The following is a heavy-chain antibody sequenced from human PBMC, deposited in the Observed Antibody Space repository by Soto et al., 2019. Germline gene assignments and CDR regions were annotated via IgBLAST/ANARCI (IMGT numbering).Heavy chain of an antibody. D-gene: IGHD3-10*01. V-gene: IGHV3-23*01. CDR1: GFTFSSYA. CDR2: ISGSGGST. J-gene: IGHJ6*02. CDR3: ALLHWLLWVGELPSYYYYGMDV. Sequence: GGSLRLSCAASGFTFSSYAMSWVRQAPGKGLEWVSAISGSGGSTYYADSVKGRFTISRDNSKNTLYLQMNSLRAEDTAVDYCALLHWLLWVGELPSYYYYGMDVWGQGTTVTVSS.